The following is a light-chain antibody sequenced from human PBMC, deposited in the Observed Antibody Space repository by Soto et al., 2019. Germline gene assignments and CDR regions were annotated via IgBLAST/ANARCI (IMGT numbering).Light chain of an antibody. CDR1: MRDVGAYNL. Sequence: QSVLTQPASGSGSAGQSITISCSGTMRDVGAYNLVSWYQQHPSTAPKLIFYEVRHRPSGISSRFSGYRSGNTASLTISGLQHEDEGDYYCSAYTARSTLVFGGGTKVTVL. J-gene: IGLJ3*02. V-gene: IGLV2-14*01. CDR2: EVR. CDR3: SAYTARSTLV.